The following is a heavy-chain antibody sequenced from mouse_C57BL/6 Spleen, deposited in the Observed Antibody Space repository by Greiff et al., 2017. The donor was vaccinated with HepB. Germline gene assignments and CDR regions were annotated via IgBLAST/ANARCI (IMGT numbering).Heavy chain of an antibody. Sequence: VQLQQPGTELVKPGASVKLSCKASGYTFTSYWMYWVKQRPGQGLEWIGNINPSNGGSNYNEKYKSKATLSVAKATSTAYMQLSSLTSEDSAVYYCARWGVRQGDYYAMDYWGQGTSVTVSS. CDR3: ARWGVRQGDYYAMDY. V-gene: IGHV1-53*01. D-gene: IGHD2-14*01. CDR2: INPSNGGS. J-gene: IGHJ4*01. CDR1: GYTFTSYW.